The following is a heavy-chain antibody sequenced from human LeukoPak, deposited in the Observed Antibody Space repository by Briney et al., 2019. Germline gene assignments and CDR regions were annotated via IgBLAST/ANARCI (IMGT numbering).Heavy chain of an antibody. J-gene: IGHJ4*02. D-gene: IGHD3-22*01. CDR3: ARGQPPYSDGSAYYAGGFYYFDR. V-gene: IGHV4-34*01. CDR2: INHSGSA. Sequence: SETLSLTCGVYGGSLSGHYWTWIRQTAGKGLEWIGEINHSGSAKYNPSLKSRVSISLTGPKNQFSLDLTSVTAAATAVYYCARGQPPYSDGSAYYAGGFYYFDRWGQGTLVTVSS. CDR1: GGSLSGHY.